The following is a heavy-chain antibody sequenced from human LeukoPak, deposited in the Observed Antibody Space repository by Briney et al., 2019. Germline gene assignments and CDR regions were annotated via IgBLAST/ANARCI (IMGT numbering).Heavy chain of an antibody. CDR1: GGSISNSDSY. CDR3: ARRSRWGGSFDY. D-gene: IGHD4-23*01. J-gene: IGHJ4*02. CDR2: IYYSGST. Sequence: PSETLSLTCTVSGGSISNSDSYWAWIRQPPGKGLEWIGSIYYSGSTYYSPSLISRVTISVDTSKSQFSLELSSMTAADTAVYYCARRSRWGGSFDYWGQGTLVTLSS. V-gene: IGHV4-39*01.